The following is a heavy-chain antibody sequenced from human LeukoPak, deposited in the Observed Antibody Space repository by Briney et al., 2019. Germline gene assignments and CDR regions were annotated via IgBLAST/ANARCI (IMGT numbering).Heavy chain of an antibody. J-gene: IGHJ3*02. CDR1: GGSFSGYY. CDR2: INHSGST. Sequence: SETLSLTCAVYGGSFSGYYWSWIRQPPGKGLEWIGEINHSGSTNYNPSLKSRVTISVDTSKNQFSLKLSSVTAADTAVYYCARPRGGAYAGAFDIWGQGTMVTVSS. CDR3: ARPRGGAYAGAFDI. D-gene: IGHD1-26*01. V-gene: IGHV4-34*01.